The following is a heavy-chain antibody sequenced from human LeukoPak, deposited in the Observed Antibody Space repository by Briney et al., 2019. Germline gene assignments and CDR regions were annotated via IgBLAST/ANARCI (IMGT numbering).Heavy chain of an antibody. CDR2: ISGSGGNR. V-gene: IGHV3-23*01. CDR3: ARRAGAYSHPYDY. D-gene: IGHD4/OR15-4a*01. CDR1: GFTFSNYA. Sequence: GGSLRLSCPASGFTFSNYAMSWVRQAPGKGLEWVSVISGSGGNRYYADSVEGRFTISRDNSKNTLYLQMNSLRAEDTAVYYCARRAGAYSHPYDYWGQGTLVTVSS. J-gene: IGHJ4*02.